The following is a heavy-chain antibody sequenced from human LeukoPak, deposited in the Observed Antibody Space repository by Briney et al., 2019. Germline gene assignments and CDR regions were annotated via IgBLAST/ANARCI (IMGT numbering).Heavy chain of an antibody. V-gene: IGHV1-2*02. CDR3: ARGGRRFLEWLRFEMKYYFDY. J-gene: IGHJ4*02. D-gene: IGHD3-3*01. CDR1: GYTFTGYY. CDR2: INPNSGGT. Sequence: ASVKVSCKASGYTFTGYYMHWVRQAPGQGLEWMGWINPNSGGTNYAQKFQGRVTMTRDTSISTAYMELSSLRSEDTAVYYCARGGRRFLEWLRFEMKYYFDYWGQGTLVTVSS.